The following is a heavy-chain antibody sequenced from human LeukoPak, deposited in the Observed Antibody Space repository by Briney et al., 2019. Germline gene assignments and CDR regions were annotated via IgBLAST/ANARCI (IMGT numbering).Heavy chain of an antibody. CDR1: GFTFNTFN. D-gene: IGHD3-3*01. CDR2: ITSGGDYI. Sequence: GGSLRLSCAASGFTFNTFNMNWVRQAPGKGLEWVSSITSGGDYIYYADSVKGRLTTSRDNAKNSLYLQTNSLRAEDTAVYYCARDGSGTYYDFWSGYHHYYYYMDVWGKGTTVIVSS. J-gene: IGHJ6*03. V-gene: IGHV3-21*01. CDR3: ARDGSGTYYDFWSGYHHYYYYMDV.